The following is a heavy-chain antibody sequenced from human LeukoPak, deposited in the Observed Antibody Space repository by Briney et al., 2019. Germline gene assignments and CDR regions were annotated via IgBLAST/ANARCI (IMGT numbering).Heavy chain of an antibody. CDR1: GFTFSDYA. CDR3: VKGLHLFDV. V-gene: IGHV3-23*01. Sequence: GGSLRLSCAASGFTFSDYAMTWVRQTPGEDLEWVSTIAYIGTYYAGSVRGRFTISRDDSKDILYLQMNNLRAEDSAVYCCVKGLHLFDVWGQGTTVTVSS. CDR2: IAYIGT. D-gene: IGHD2-15*01. J-gene: IGHJ6*02.